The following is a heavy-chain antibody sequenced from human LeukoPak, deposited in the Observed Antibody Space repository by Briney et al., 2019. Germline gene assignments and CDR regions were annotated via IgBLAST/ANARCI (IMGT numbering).Heavy chain of an antibody. D-gene: IGHD4-17*01. CDR1: GFTFSSYS. J-gene: IGHJ4*02. Sequence: PGGSLRLSCAASGFTFSSYSMNWVRQAPGKGLEWVSYISSSSSTIYYADSVKGRFTISRDNAKNSLYLQMNSLRAEDTALYYCARVYGDYEYYFDYWGQGTLVTVSS. CDR2: ISSSSSTI. V-gene: IGHV3-48*01. CDR3: ARVYGDYEYYFDY.